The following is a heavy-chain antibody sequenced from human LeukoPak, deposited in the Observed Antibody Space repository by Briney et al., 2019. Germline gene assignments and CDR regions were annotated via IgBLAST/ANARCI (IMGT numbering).Heavy chain of an antibody. CDR2: ISYSGST. CDR3: ARDPTTVTKGFDI. D-gene: IGHD4-17*01. J-gene: IGHJ3*02. V-gene: IGHV4-59*11. Sequence: SETLSLTCTVSGGSISNHYWTWIRQPPGKGLEWIGYISYSGSTNCNPSLRSRVTISIDTSNNQISLRLSPATAADTAVYYCARDPTTVTKGFDIWGLGTMVTVSP. CDR1: GGSISNHY.